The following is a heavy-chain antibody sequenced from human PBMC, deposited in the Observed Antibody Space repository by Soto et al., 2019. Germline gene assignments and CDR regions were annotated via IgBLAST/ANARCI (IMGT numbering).Heavy chain of an antibody. D-gene: IGHD6-19*01. Sequence: QVQLVQSGAEVKKPGASVKVSCKASGYTFTSYAMHWVRQAPGQRLEWMGWINAGNGNTKYSQKFQGRVTITRDTSASTAYMELSSLRSEDTAVYYCARVRGSRGETEKYNWFDPWGQGTLVTVSS. V-gene: IGHV1-3*01. CDR1: GYTFTSYA. CDR3: ARVRGSRGETEKYNWFDP. CDR2: INAGNGNT. J-gene: IGHJ5*02.